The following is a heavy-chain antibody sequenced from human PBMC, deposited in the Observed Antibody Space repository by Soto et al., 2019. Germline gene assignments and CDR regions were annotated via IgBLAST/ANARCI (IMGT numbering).Heavy chain of an antibody. V-gene: IGHV6-1*01. CDR1: GDSVSSNSAA. Sequence: QVQLQQSGPGLVKPSQTLSLTCAISGDSVSSNSAAWNWIRQSPSRGLEWLGRTYYRSKWYHDYGGFVKSRIIIDPDTSKIQFSLQLNSVTPEDTAVYCCARGVAGTFAMDVWGQGTTITVSS. CDR3: ARGVAGTFAMDV. J-gene: IGHJ6*02. CDR2: TYYRSKWYH. D-gene: IGHD6-19*01.